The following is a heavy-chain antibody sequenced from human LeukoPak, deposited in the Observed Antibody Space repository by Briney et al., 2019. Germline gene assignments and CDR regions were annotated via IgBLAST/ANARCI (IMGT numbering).Heavy chain of an antibody. CDR2: IYYTGTA. D-gene: IGHD4-17*01. CDR1: GCSISGYF. J-gene: IGHJ5*01. V-gene: IGHV4-59*01. CDR3: AKFATVTVPNWLDF. Sequence: SETLSLTCTVCGCSISGYFWSWIRQPPGKGLQFIGYIYYTGTAGYNPSLNSRVTMSVDTSKNQFSLKVSSVTAADTAVYYCAKFATVTVPNWLDFWGQGILVTVSS.